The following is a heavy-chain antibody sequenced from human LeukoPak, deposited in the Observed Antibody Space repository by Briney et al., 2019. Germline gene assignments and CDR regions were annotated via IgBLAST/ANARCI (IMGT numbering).Heavy chain of an antibody. CDR3: ARGPGSPSGDNYGRPLDY. CDR2: IYYSGNT. V-gene: IGHV4-59*01. CDR1: VGSFSGYY. D-gene: IGHD5-18*01. J-gene: IGHJ4*02. Sequence: PSETLSLTCAVYVGSFSGYYWSWIRQPPGKGLEYVGYIYYSGNTNYNPSLNSRVTLSVDTSKKQFSLKLNSVTAADTATYYCARGPGSPSGDNYGRPLDYWGRGTLLPVFS.